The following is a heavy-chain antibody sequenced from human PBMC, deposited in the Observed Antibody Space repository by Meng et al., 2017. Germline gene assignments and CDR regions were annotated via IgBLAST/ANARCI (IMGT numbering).Heavy chain of an antibody. V-gene: IGHV1-69*01. J-gene: IGHJ2*01. CDR2: IIPIFGTA. D-gene: IGHD3-22*01. CDR1: GGPFSSYA. Sequence: GQLVQSGAEVKKPGSSGKVSCKASGGPFSSYAISWVRQAPGQGLEWMGGIIPIFGTANYAQKFQGRVTITADESTSTAYMELSSLRSEDTAVYYCARHYYYDSSGYYSTWYFDLWGRGTLVTVSS. CDR3: ARHYYYDSSGYYSTWYFDL.